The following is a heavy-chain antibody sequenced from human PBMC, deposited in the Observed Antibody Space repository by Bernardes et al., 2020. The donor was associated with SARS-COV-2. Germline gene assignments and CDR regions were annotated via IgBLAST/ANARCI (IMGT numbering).Heavy chain of an antibody. D-gene: IGHD5-18*01. J-gene: IGHJ4*02. CDR1: GYTFTGYY. V-gene: IGHV1-2*02. CDR3: ARARKGRGYSYGNTGYYFDY. Sequence: ASLKVSCKASGYTFTGYYMHWVRQAPGQGLEWMGWINPNSGGTNYAQKFQGRVTMTRDTSISTAYMELSRLRSDDTAVYYCARARKGRGYSYGNTGYYFDYWGQGTLVTVSS. CDR2: INPNSGGT.